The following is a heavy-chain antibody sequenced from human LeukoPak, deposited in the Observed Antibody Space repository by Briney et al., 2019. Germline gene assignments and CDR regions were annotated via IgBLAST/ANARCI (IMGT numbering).Heavy chain of an antibody. J-gene: IGHJ4*02. Sequence: PGGSLRLSCAASGFTFSNYAMNWVRRAPGKGLEWVSAISGSGGSTYYADSVKGRFTISRDNSKSTLFLQINSLRAEDTAVYSCAADWGPIAAAGTGVEAWGQGTLVTVSS. V-gene: IGHV3-23*01. CDR1: GFTFSNYA. CDR3: AADWGPIAAAGTGVEA. D-gene: IGHD6-13*01. CDR2: ISGSGGST.